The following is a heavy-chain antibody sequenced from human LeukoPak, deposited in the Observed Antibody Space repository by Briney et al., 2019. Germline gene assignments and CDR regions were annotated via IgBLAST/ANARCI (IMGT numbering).Heavy chain of an antibody. Sequence: ASVKVSCKASGYTFTGAYMHWVRQAPGQGLEWMGWINPNSGGTNYAQKFQGRVTMTRDTSISTAYMELSRLRSDDTAVYYCARAGSGSYYPDYYYYYMDVWGKGTTVTISS. CDR1: GYTFTGAY. J-gene: IGHJ6*03. CDR2: INPNSGGT. CDR3: ARAGSGSYYPDYYYYYMDV. V-gene: IGHV1-2*02. D-gene: IGHD1-26*01.